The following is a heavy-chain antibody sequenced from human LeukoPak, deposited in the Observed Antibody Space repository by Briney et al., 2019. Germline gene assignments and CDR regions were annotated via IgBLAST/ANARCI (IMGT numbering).Heavy chain of an antibody. J-gene: IGHJ4*02. CDR1: VYTFTSYG. CDR3: ARDLLGYCSSTSCYILSSYFDY. Sequence: ASVKVSCKPSVYTFTSYGISWVRPAPGQGLEWLGWISAYNGNTNYAQKLQGRVTMTTDTSTSTAYMELRSLRSDDTAVYYCARDLLGYCSSTSCYILSSYFDYWGQGTLVTVSS. CDR2: ISAYNGNT. V-gene: IGHV1-18*01. D-gene: IGHD2-2*02.